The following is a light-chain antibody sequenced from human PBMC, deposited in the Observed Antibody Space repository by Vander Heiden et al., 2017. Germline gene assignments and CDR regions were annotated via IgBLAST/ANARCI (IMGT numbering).Light chain of an antibody. V-gene: IGKV1-39*01. Sequence: DIQITQSPSSLSASAGDRVTITCRASQSISSYLNWYQQKPGKVPHLLIYAASSLQSGVPSRFSGSGSGTDFTLTISSLQPEDFATYYCQQSYRTPITFGQGTRLEI. CDR2: AAS. CDR1: QSISSY. J-gene: IGKJ5*01. CDR3: QQSYRTPIT.